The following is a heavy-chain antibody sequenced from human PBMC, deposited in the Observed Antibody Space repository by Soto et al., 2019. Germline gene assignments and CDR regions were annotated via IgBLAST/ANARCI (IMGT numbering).Heavy chain of an antibody. CDR1: GFTFSSYG. J-gene: IGHJ5*02. CDR2: ISYDGSNK. CDR3: ANDKPTVTTDGGGFDP. D-gene: IGHD4-17*01. Sequence: QVQLVESGGGVVQPGRSLRLSCAASGFTFSSYGMHWVRQAPGKGLEWVAVISYDGSNKYYADSVKGRFTISRDNSKNTLYLKMNSLRSEDTAVYYCANDKPTVTTDGGGFDPWGQGTLVTVSS. V-gene: IGHV3-30*18.